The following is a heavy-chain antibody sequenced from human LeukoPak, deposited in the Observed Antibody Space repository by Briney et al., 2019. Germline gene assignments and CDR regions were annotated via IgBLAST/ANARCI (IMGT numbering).Heavy chain of an antibody. CDR3: ARVLISNYYGMDV. Sequence: SETLSLTCAVYGGSFSGYYWSWIRQPPGKGLEWIGEINHSGGTNYNPSLKSRVTISVDTSKNQFSLKLSSVTAADTAVYYCARVLISNYYGMDVWGQGTTVTVSS. CDR2: INHSGGT. D-gene: IGHD3-10*01. CDR1: GGSFSGYY. J-gene: IGHJ6*02. V-gene: IGHV4-34*01.